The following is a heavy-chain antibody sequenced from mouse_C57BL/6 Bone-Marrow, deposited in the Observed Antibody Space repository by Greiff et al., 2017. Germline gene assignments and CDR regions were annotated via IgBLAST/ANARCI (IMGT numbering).Heavy chain of an antibody. J-gene: IGHJ3*01. V-gene: IGHV1-74*01. CDR2: IHPSDSDT. CDR3: AIGRGFAY. CDR1: GYTFTSYW. Sequence: VQLQQPGAELVKPGASVKVFCKASGYTFTSYWMHWVKQRPGQGLEWIGRIHPSDSDTNYNQKFKGKATLTVDKSSSTAYMQLSSLTSEDSAVYYCAIGRGFAYWGQGTLVTVSA.